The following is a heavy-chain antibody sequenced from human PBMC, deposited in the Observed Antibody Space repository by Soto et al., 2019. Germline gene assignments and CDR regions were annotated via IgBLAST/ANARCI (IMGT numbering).Heavy chain of an antibody. Sequence: QVQLVESGGGVVQPGRSLRLSFAASGFTFSSYGMHWVRQAPGKGLEWVAVISYDGSNKYYADSVKGRFTISRDNSKNTLYLQMNSLRAEDTAVYYCAKVLLRYLDWLGVDVWGQGSTVTVSS. J-gene: IGHJ6*02. CDR3: AKVLLRYLDWLGVDV. D-gene: IGHD3-9*01. V-gene: IGHV3-30*18. CDR1: GFTFSSYG. CDR2: ISYDGSNK.